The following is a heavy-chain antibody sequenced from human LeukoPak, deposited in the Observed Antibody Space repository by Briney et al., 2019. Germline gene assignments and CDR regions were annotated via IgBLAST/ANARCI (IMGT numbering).Heavy chain of an antibody. D-gene: IGHD2-21*02. CDR3: ARDLVVVTAVFDY. Sequence: PGGSLRLSCAASGFTFSSYWMSWVRQAPGKGLEWVANIKQDGSEKYYVDSVKGRFTISRDNAKSSLYLQMNSLRAEDTAVYYCARDLVVVTAVFDYWGQGTLVTVSS. CDR1: GFTFSSYW. CDR2: IKQDGSEK. V-gene: IGHV3-7*01. J-gene: IGHJ4*02.